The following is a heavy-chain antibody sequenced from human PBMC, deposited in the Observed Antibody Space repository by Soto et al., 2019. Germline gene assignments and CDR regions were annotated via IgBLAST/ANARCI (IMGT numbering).Heavy chain of an antibody. CDR3: ARPDCSSTRCYLYYYAMDV. V-gene: IGHV3-30-3*01. D-gene: IGHD2-2*01. CDR1: GFTFSTSA. Sequence: QVQLVESGGGVVQPGRSLRLSCAASGFTFSTSAIHWVRQAPGKGLEWVAVISSDGSHQYYADSVRGRFTVSRDNSKNTHYLQMNSLRAEDTAVYYCARPDCSSTRCYLYYYAMDVWGQGTTVTVSS. CDR2: ISSDGSHQ. J-gene: IGHJ6*02.